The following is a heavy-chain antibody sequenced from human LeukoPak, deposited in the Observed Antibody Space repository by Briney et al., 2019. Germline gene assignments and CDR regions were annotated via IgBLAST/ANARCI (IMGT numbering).Heavy chain of an antibody. V-gene: IGHV1-2*02. D-gene: IGHD3-9*01. CDR2: INPNSGGT. CDR1: GYTFTGYY. J-gene: IGHJ4*02. CDR3: ARDSYYDILTGNIPFFDY. Sequence: ASVKVSCKASGYTFTGYYMHWVRQAPGQGLEWMGWINPNSGGTSYAQKFQGRVTMTRDMSTSTVYMELSSLRSEDTAVYYCARDSYYDILTGNIPFFDYWGQGTLVTVSS.